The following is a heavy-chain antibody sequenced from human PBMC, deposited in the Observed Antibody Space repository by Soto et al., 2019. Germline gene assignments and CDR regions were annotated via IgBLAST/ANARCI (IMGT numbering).Heavy chain of an antibody. CDR3: ARHSQPTSGYLYGWWYY. CDR1: GGSISSSSYY. CDR2: IYYSGST. Sequence: QLQLQESGPGLVKPSETLSLTCTVSGGSISSSSYYWGWIRQPPGKGLEWIGTIYYSGSTYYNPSLHSRLNISADASKNQFYLRLPSVTAADTAVYYCARHSQPTSGYLYGWWYYWGQGTLVIVSS. V-gene: IGHV4-39*01. D-gene: IGHD3-3*01. J-gene: IGHJ4*02.